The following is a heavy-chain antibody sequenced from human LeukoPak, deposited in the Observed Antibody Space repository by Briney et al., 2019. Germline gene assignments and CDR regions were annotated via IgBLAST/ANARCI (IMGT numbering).Heavy chain of an antibody. CDR1: GGSFSGYY. Sequence: SETLSLTCAVYGGSFSGYYWSWIRQPPGKGLEWIGEINHSGSTNYNPSLKSRVTISVDTSKNQFSLKLSSVTAADTAVYYCARGFMGGYDSWGQGTLVTVSS. J-gene: IGHJ4*02. CDR3: ARGFMGGYDS. D-gene: IGHD5-12*01. CDR2: INHSGST. V-gene: IGHV4-34*01.